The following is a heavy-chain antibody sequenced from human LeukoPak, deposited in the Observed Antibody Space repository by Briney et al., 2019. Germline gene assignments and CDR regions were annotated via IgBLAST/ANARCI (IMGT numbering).Heavy chain of an antibody. D-gene: IGHD2-2*01. J-gene: IGHJ4*02. CDR3: TTGGTSH. CDR2: IKTKTEGETT. CDR1: GFTFSNAW. Sequence: PGGSLRLSCAASGFTFSNAWMAWVRQAPGKGLELVGRIKTKTEGETTDYAAPVKGIFTISRDDSKNTLYLQMNSLKTEDTAVYYCTTGGTSHWGQGTLVTVSS. V-gene: IGHV3-15*01.